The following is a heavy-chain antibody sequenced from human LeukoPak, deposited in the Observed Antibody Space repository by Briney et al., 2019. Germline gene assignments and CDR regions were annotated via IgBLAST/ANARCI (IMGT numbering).Heavy chain of an antibody. CDR1: GFTVSDHY. CDR3: ARDPGFSYGLDY. V-gene: IGHV3-66*02. D-gene: IGHD5-18*01. J-gene: IGHJ4*02. Sequence: GGSLRLSCAASGFTVSDHYMSWVRQAPGKGLEWVSIIYSDGITHYADSVKGRFTISRDNSKNTVYLQVNSLRPEDTAIYYCARDPGFSYGLDYWGQGTLVTVSS. CDR2: IYSDGIT.